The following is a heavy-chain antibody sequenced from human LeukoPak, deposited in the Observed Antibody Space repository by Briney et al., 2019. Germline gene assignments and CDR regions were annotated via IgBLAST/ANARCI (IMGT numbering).Heavy chain of an antibody. D-gene: IGHD5-18*01. V-gene: IGHV3-30*04. CDR1: GFTFSSYA. J-gene: IGHJ4*02. Sequence: PGRSLRLSCAASGFTFSSYAMHWVRQAPGKGLEWVAVISYDGSNKYYADSVEGRFTISRDNSKNTLYLQMNSLRAEDTAVYYCARHDRIQLWLLLDYWGQGTLVTVSS. CDR3: ARHDRIQLWLLLDY. CDR2: ISYDGSNK.